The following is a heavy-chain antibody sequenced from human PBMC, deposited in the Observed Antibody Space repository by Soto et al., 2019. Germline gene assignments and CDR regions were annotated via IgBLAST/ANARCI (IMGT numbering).Heavy chain of an antibody. D-gene: IGHD3-22*01. CDR1: GFNFGDYA. CDR2: IRSKADGGTT. Sequence: GGSLRLSCTPSGFNFGDYAMSWFRQAPGKGLEWVGFIRSKADGGTTDYAAPVKGRFTISRDDSKNTLYLQMNSLKTEDTAVYYCTTYYYDSSGYYLIDYWGQGTLVTVS. CDR3: TTYYYDSSGYYLIDY. V-gene: IGHV3-49*03. J-gene: IGHJ4*02.